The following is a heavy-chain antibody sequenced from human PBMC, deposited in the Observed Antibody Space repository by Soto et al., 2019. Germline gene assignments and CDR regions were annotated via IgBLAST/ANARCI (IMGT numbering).Heavy chain of an antibody. D-gene: IGHD2-8*02. V-gene: IGHV4-31*03. Sequence: TLSLTCTVSGGSISSGGYYWSWIRQHPGKGLEWIGYIYYSGSTYYNPSLKSRVTISVDTSKNQFSLKLSSVTAADTAVYYCAREGSGGMATRAFDIWGQGTMVTVSS. CDR2: IYYSGST. J-gene: IGHJ3*02. CDR1: GGSISSGGYY. CDR3: AREGSGGMATRAFDI.